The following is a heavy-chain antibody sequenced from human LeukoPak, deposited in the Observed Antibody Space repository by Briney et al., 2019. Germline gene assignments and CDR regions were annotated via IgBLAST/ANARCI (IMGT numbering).Heavy chain of an antibody. CDR1: GFTLSDHY. J-gene: IGHJ4*02. Sequence: GGSLRLSCAASGFTLSDHYMDWVRQAPGKGREWVGRTRNKANSYTTEYAASVKGRFTISRDDSKNSLYLQMNSLKTEDTAVYYCARVRVGATRYFDYWGQGTLVTVSS. V-gene: IGHV3-72*01. CDR3: ARVRVGATRYFDY. CDR2: TRNKANSYTT. D-gene: IGHD1-26*01.